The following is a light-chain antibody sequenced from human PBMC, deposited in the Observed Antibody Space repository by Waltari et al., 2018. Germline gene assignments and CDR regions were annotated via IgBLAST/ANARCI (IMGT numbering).Light chain of an antibody. CDR1: SSNLGSNS. CDR2: SNK. Sequence: QSVLTQPPSASGTPGQRVPIPCSGSSSNLGSNSFTWYQQLPGTAPKLLIYSNKQRPSGVPDRFSGSKSGTSASLAISGLQSEDEADYYCAAWDDSLNWVFGGGTKLTVL. CDR3: AAWDDSLNWV. V-gene: IGLV1-44*01. J-gene: IGLJ3*02.